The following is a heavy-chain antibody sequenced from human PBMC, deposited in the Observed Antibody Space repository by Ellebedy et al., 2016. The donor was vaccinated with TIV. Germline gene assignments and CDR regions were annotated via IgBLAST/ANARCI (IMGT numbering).Heavy chain of an antibody. D-gene: IGHD2-8*01. CDR1: GFTFGDFA. CDR2: LWGNGGGA. Sequence: GESLKISCAASGFTFGDFAMSWVRQAPGKGLEWVSFLWGNGGGAHADSVKGRFTMSRENSKNTLSLQMNSLKVEDTAVYYCAKMYGHPVERDYFDYWGQGTLVTVSS. CDR3: AKMYGHPVERDYFDY. V-gene: IGHV3-23*01. J-gene: IGHJ4*02.